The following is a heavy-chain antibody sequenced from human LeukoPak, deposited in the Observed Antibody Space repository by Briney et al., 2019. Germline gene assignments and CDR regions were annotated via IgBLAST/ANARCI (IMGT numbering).Heavy chain of an antibody. J-gene: IGHJ6*03. CDR1: GGSISSYY. D-gene: IGHD1-1*01. CDR2: IYTSGST. CDR3: ARDGYGSTYYYYMDV. V-gene: IGHV4-4*07. Sequence: SETLSLTCTVSGGSISSYYWSWIRQPAGKGLEWIGRIYTSGSTNYNPSLKSRVTMSVDTSKNQFSLKLSSVTAADTAVYYCARDGYGSTYYYYMDVWGKGTTVTISS.